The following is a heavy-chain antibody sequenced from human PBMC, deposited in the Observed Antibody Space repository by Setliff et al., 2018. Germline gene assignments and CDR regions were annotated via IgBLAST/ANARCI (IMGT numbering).Heavy chain of an antibody. D-gene: IGHD6-13*01. CDR2: ISSGSGTYT. Sequence: PGGSLRLSCAASGFTFSDHYMSWIRQAPGKGLEWVSYISSGSGTYTNYADSVRGRFTISRDISKNTLYVQMNSLRPEDTAVYYCARSRYTSRWYEMSAMDVWGKGTTVTVSS. CDR3: ARSRYTSRWYEMSAMDV. V-gene: IGHV3-11*03. CDR1: GFTFSDHY. J-gene: IGHJ6*03.